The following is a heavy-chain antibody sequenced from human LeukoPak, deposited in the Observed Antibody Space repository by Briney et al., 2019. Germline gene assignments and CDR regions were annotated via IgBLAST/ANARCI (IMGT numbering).Heavy chain of an antibody. CDR2: ISGSSSYI. CDR1: GFTFSSSA. Sequence: PGGSLRLSCAASGFTFSSSAMSWVRQAPGKGLEWVSSISGSSSYIYYADSVKGRFTISRDNAKNSLYLQMNSLRAEDTAVYYCARDGVVAANLFDYWGQGTLATVSS. V-gene: IGHV3-21*01. CDR3: ARDGVVAANLFDY. J-gene: IGHJ4*02. D-gene: IGHD2-15*01.